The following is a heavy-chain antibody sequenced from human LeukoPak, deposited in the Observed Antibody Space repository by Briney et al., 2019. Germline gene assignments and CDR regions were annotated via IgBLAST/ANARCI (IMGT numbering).Heavy chain of an antibody. CDR2: LSSSGSTK. V-gene: IGHV3-11*01. CDR3: AREAPYCSGGSCWVDYYGLDV. J-gene: IGHJ6*02. CDR1: GFTFSDYY. D-gene: IGHD2-15*01. Sequence: GGSLRLSCAASGFTFSDYYMSWIRRAPGKGLEWVSYLSSSGSTKYYADSVEGRFTISRDNAKNSLYLQMSSLRADDTAVYYCAREAPYCSGGSCWVDYYGLDVWGQGTTVTVSS.